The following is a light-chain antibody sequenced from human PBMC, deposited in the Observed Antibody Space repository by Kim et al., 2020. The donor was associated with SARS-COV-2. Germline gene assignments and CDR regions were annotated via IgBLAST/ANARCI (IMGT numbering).Light chain of an antibody. CDR2: LGS. Sequence: EPASISCMSSQSLLHSNGYNYLDWYLQKPGQSPQLLIYLGSNRASGVPDRFSGSGSGTDFTLKISRVEAEDVGVYYCMQALQTPLTFGGGTKLEI. CDR3: MQALQTPLT. J-gene: IGKJ4*01. CDR1: QSLLHSNGYNY. V-gene: IGKV2-28*01.